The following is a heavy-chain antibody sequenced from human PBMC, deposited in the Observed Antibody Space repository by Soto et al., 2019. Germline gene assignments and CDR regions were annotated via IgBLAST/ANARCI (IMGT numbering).Heavy chain of an antibody. D-gene: IGHD7-27*01. CDR2: ISYDGSNK. Sequence: GGSLRLSCAASGFTFSSYAMHWVRQAPGKGLEWVAVISYDGSNKYYADSVKGRFTISRDNSKNTLYLQMNSLRAEDTAVYYCARMMENWGWGEYGMDVWGQGTTVSSP. J-gene: IGHJ6*02. V-gene: IGHV3-30-3*01. CDR1: GFTFSSYA. CDR3: ARMMENWGWGEYGMDV.